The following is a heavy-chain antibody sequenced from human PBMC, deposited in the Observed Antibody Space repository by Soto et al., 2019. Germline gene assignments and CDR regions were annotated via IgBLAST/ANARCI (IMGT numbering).Heavy chain of an antibody. Sequence: HPGGSLRLSCAASGFTFSSYWMHWVRQAPGKGLVWVSRINSDGSSTSYADSVKGRFTISRDNAKNTLYLQMNSLRAEDTAVYYCARTTSGPGYSSSWHFDYWGQGTLVTVSS. CDR1: GFTFSSYW. D-gene: IGHD6-13*01. CDR3: ARTTSGPGYSSSWHFDY. V-gene: IGHV3-74*01. CDR2: INSDGSST. J-gene: IGHJ4*02.